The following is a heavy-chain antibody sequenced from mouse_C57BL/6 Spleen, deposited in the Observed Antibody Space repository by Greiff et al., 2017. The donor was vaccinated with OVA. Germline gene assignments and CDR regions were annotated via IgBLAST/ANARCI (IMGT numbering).Heavy chain of an antibody. J-gene: IGHJ2*01. CDR3: ARPYYYGSSYYLDY. Sequence: VQLQQSGAELVKPGASVKISCKASGYAFSSYWMNWVKQRPGKGLEWIGQIYPGDGDTNYNGKFKGKATLTADKSSSTAYMQLSSLTSEDSAVYVCARPYYYGSSYYLDYWGQGTTLTVSS. V-gene: IGHV1-80*01. CDR2: IYPGDGDT. D-gene: IGHD1-1*01. CDR1: GYAFSSYW.